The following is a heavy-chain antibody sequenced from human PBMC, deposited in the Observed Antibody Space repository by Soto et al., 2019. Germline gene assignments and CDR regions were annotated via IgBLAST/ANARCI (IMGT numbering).Heavy chain of an antibody. Sequence: GGSLRLSCAASGFTFSSFWMDWVRQAHGKGLEWVANINPDGSEKHYVDSVKGRFTISRDNAKNSLYLQMSSLTAEDSALYYCSRSLDSWGQGTRVTVSS. CDR2: INPDGSEK. J-gene: IGHJ5*01. CDR3: SRSLDS. CDR1: GFTFSSFW. V-gene: IGHV3-7*01.